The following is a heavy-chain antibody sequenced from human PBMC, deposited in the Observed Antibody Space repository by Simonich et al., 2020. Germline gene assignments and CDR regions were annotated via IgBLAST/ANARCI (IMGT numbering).Heavy chain of an antibody. Sequence: QVQLVQSGAEVKKPGASVKVSCKASGYTFTGYYMHWVRQAPGQGLGGMGRRNPNSGCTNYAQKFQGRVTMTRDTSISTAYMELSRLRSDDTAVYYCASGWDWGFSHMSDYWGQGTLVTVSS. D-gene: IGHD7-27*01. CDR2: RNPNSGCT. J-gene: IGHJ4*02. CDR3: ASGWDWGFSHMSDY. CDR1: GYTFTGYY. V-gene: IGHV1-2*06.